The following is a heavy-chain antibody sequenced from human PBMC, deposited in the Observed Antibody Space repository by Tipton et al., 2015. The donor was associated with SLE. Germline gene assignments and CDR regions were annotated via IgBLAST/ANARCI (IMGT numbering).Heavy chain of an antibody. V-gene: IGHV4-38-2*02. CDR1: GFSISSGYY. D-gene: IGHD3-10*01. Sequence: GLVKPSETLSLTCAVSGFSISSGYYWGWIRQPPGKGLEWIGSIYQSGGTYNNPSLKSRVTISVDTSKNQFSLKLSSVTAADTAVYYCARDPIWFGELSAFDIWGQGTMVTVSS. CDR2: IYQSGGT. J-gene: IGHJ3*02. CDR3: ARDPIWFGELSAFDI.